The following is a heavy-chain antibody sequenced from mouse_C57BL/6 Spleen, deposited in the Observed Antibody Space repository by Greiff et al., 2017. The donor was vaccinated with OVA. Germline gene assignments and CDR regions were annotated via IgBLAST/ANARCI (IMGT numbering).Heavy chain of an antibody. Sequence: EVKLVESEGGLVQPGSSMKLSCTASGFTFSDYYMAWVRQVPEKGLEWVANINYDGSSTYYLDSLKSRFIISRDNAKNILYLQMSSLKSEDTATYYCARRGPYGFYAMDYWGQGTSVTVSS. CDR1: GFTFSDYY. CDR2: INYDGSST. J-gene: IGHJ4*01. D-gene: IGHD2-2*01. CDR3: ARRGPYGFYAMDY. V-gene: IGHV5-16*01.